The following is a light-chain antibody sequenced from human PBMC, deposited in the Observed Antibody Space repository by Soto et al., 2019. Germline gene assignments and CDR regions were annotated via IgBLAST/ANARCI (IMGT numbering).Light chain of an antibody. CDR3: QHYGGAPLP. CDR1: QSVSSN. V-gene: IGKV3-20*01. CDR2: GAS. Sequence: EIVLTQSPGTLSLSPGERATPSCRASQSVSSNLAWYQQKPGQAPRLLIYGASSRATGIPDRFSGSGSGTDFTLTISRLEPEDFAVYYCQHYGGAPLPFGGGTKVEIK. J-gene: IGKJ4*01.